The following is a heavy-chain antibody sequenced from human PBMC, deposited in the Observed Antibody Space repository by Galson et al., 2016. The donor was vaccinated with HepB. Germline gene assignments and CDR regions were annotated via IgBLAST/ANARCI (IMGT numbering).Heavy chain of an antibody. Sequence: SLRLSCAASGFTFEDYTMHWVRQAPGKGLEWVSSISWHSRSIGYAESVKGRFNTSRDNAKNSVYLEMNSLRSEDMALYYCAKGDCSTSSCFSLHYWGQGTLVTVSS. D-gene: IGHD2-2*01. CDR2: ISWHSRSI. J-gene: IGHJ4*02. V-gene: IGHV3-9*03. CDR1: GFTFEDYT. CDR3: AKGDCSTSSCFSLHY.